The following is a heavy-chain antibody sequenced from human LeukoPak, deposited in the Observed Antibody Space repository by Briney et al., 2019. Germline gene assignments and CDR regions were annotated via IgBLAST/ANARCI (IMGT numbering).Heavy chain of an antibody. V-gene: IGHV4-59*01. J-gene: IGHJ6*03. CDR3: ASGYGPYYYYMDV. CDR1: GGSISSYY. CDR2: IYYSGST. D-gene: IGHD1-1*01. Sequence: SETLSLTCTVSGGSISSYYWSWIRQPPGKGLEWMGYIYYSGSTNYNPSLKSRVTISVDTSKNQFSLKLSSVTAADTAVYYCASGYGPYYYYMDVWGKGTTVTVSS.